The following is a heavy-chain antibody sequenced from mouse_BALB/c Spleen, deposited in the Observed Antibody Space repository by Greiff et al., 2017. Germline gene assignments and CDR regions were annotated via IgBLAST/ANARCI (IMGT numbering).Heavy chain of an antibody. D-gene: IGHD4-1*01. CDR1: GFTFTDYY. J-gene: IGHJ2*01. V-gene: IGHV7-3*02. CDR3: ARDMGY. Sequence: EVQVVESGGGLVQPGGSLRLSCATSGFTFTDYYMSWVRQPPGKALEWLGFIRNKANGYTTEYSASVKGRFTISRDNSQSILYLQMKTLRAEDSATYYCARDMGYWGQGTTLTVSS. CDR2: IRNKANGYTT.